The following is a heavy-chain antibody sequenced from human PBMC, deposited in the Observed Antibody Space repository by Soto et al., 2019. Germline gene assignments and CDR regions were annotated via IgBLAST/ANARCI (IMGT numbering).Heavy chain of an antibody. Sequence: SGGSLRLSCAASGFTVSSNYMSWVRQAPGKGLEWVSVIYSGGSTYYADSVKGRFTISRDNSKNTLYLQMNSLRAEDTAVYYCASLFYVTTFYYYGMDVWGQGTTVTVPS. J-gene: IGHJ6*02. CDR2: IYSGGST. CDR3: ASLFYVTTFYYYGMDV. CDR1: GFTVSSNY. V-gene: IGHV3-53*01. D-gene: IGHD4-4*01.